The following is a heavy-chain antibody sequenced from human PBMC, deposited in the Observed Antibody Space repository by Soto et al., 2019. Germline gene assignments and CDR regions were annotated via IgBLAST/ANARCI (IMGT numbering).Heavy chain of an antibody. D-gene: IGHD3-22*01. Sequence: QVQLVQSGAEVKKPGSSVKVSCKASGGTFRSYAISWVRQAPGQGLEWMGGIIPIFGTANYAQKFQGRVTITADESTSTASMELSSLRSEDTAVYYCARGPYYYDSSGPYYWFDPWGQGTLVTVSS. CDR3: ARGPYYYDSSGPYYWFDP. CDR1: GGTFRSYA. J-gene: IGHJ5*02. CDR2: IIPIFGTA. V-gene: IGHV1-69*12.